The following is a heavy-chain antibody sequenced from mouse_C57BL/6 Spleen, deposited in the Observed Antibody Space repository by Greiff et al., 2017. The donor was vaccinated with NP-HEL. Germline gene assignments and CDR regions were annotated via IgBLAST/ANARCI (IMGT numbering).Heavy chain of an antibody. CDR1: GFTFSDYG. J-gene: IGHJ3*01. Sequence: EVKLVESGGGLVKPGGSLKLSCAASGFTFSDYGMHWVRQAPEKGLEWVAYISSGSSTIYYADTVKGRFTISRDNAKNTLFLQMTSLRSEDTAMYYCARPLYYDYGPVAYWGQGTLVTVSA. CDR3: ARPLYYDYGPVAY. V-gene: IGHV5-17*01. CDR2: ISSGSSTI. D-gene: IGHD2-4*01.